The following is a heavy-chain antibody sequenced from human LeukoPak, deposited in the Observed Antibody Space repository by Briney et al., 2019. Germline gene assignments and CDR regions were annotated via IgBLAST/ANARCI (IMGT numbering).Heavy chain of an antibody. V-gene: IGHV6-1*01. CDR1: GDSVSSNSAA. Sequence: SQTLSLTCAISGDSVSSNSAAWNWIRQSPSRGLEWLGRTYYRSKWYNDYAVSVKSRITINPDTSKNQFSPQLNSVTPEDTAVYYCARDREYCSGGSCYFHYYGMDVWGQGTTVTVSS. J-gene: IGHJ6*02. CDR3: ARDREYCSGGSCYFHYYGMDV. CDR2: TYYRSKWYN. D-gene: IGHD2-15*01.